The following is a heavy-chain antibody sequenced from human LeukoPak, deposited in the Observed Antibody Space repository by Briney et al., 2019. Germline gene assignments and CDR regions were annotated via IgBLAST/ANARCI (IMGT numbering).Heavy chain of an antibody. CDR1: GYPFTSYD. Sequence: ASVKVSCKASGYPFTSYDINWVRQATGQGLEWMGWLNPNSGNTGYAQKFQGRVTMTRNTSISTAYMDLSSLRSEDTAVYYCARNVAGSRQFASWGQGTLVTVSS. CDR3: ARNVAGSRQFAS. J-gene: IGHJ4*02. D-gene: IGHD3-10*01. CDR2: LNPNSGNT. V-gene: IGHV1-8*01.